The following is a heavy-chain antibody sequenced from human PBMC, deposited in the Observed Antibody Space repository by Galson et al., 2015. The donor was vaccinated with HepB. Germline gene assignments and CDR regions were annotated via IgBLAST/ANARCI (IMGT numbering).Heavy chain of an antibody. D-gene: IGHD2-21*01. CDR3: ARTDGGGGDFDY. CDR2: IDWDDDK. Sequence: PALVKPTQTLTLTCTFSGFSLNTNAMRVSWIRQPPGKALEWLARIDWDDDKFYSASLKTRLTISKDTSKNQVVLRMTNMDPVDTATYYCARTDGGGGDFDYWGQGTLVTVSS. CDR1: GFSLNTNAMR. J-gene: IGHJ4*02. V-gene: IGHV2-70*04.